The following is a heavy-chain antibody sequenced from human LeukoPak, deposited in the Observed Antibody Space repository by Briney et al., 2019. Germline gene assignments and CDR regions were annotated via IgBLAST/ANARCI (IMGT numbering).Heavy chain of an antibody. V-gene: IGHV4-39*07. Sequence: SETLSLTCTVSGGSISSSSHYWGWIRQPPGKGLEWIGSIYYSGSTYYNPSLKSRVTISVDTSKNQFSLKLSSVTAADTAVYYCAREALWSGYLLDYWGQGTLVTVSS. CDR2: IYYSGST. CDR1: GGSISSSSHY. J-gene: IGHJ4*02. CDR3: AREALWSGYLLDY. D-gene: IGHD3-3*01.